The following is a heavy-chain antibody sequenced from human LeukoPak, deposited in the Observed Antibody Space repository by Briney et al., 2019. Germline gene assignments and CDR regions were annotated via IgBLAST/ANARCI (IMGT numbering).Heavy chain of an antibody. Sequence: GGSLRLSCAASGFTFSSYSMSWVRQAPGKGLEWVANIKQDGSEKYYVDSVKGRFTISRDNAKNSLYLQMNSLRAEDTAVYYCARDRFSFGLLNAFDIWGQGTMVTVSS. D-gene: IGHD3-16*01. CDR2: IKQDGSEK. J-gene: IGHJ3*02. CDR3: ARDRFSFGLLNAFDI. CDR1: GFTFSSYS. V-gene: IGHV3-7*01.